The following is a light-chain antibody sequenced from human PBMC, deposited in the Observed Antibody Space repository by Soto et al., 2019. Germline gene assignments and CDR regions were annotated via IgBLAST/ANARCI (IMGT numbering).Light chain of an antibody. Sequence: DIVMTQSPDSLAVSLGERATINCKSSQSVLFSSNNKNYLAWYQQKPGQPPKLLIYWASTRESGVPDRFSGSGSGTDFTLTVNTLQAEDVAVYYCQQYYSTPFTFGPGTTMEIK. CDR2: WAS. J-gene: IGKJ3*01. V-gene: IGKV4-1*01. CDR1: QSVLFSSNNKNY. CDR3: QQYYSTPFT.